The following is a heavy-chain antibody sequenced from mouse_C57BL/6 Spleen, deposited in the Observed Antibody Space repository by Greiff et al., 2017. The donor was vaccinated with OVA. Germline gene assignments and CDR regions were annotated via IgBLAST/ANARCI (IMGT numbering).Heavy chain of an antibody. J-gene: IGHJ2*01. CDR2: IYPGSGST. D-gene: IGHD1-1*01. Sequence: QVQLQQSGPELVKPGASVKMSCKASGYTFTSYWITWVKQRPGQGLEWIGDIYPGSGSTNYNEKFKSKATLTVDTSSSTAYMQLMSLTSEDSAVYYCARWYYGSSGGDDWGQGATLSVSS. CDR1: GYTFTSYW. CDR3: ARWYYGSSGGDD. V-gene: IGHV1-55*01.